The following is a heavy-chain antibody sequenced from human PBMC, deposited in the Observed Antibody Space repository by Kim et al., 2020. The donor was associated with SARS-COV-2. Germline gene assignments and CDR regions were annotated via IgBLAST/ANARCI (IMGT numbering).Heavy chain of an antibody. J-gene: IGHJ4*02. CDR1: GGSISSSSYY. V-gene: IGHV4-39*07. CDR2: IYYSGST. CDR3: ARLQRRTSFDY. Sequence: SETLSLTCTVSGGSISSSSYYWGWIRQPPGKGLEWIGSIYYSGSTYYNPSLKSRVTISVDTSKNQFSLKLSSVTAADTAVYYCARLQRRTSFDYWGQGTLVTVSS.